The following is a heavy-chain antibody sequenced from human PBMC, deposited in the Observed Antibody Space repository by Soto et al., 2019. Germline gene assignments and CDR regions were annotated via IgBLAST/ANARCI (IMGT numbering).Heavy chain of an antibody. CDR1: GYTFTDYF. V-gene: IGHV1-2*02. CDR2: INPNTGDT. Sequence: QVQVVQSGAEVKKPGASLKVSCRASGYTFTDYFMHWVRQAPGQGLECMGWINPNTGDTKYAQKFQGRVTMTRDTSISTAYMEMSRLRSDETAIYYCARSNAVTTFGMGNYYYGMDVWGQGTTVTVSS. J-gene: IGHJ6*02. D-gene: IGHD3-3*01. CDR3: ARSNAVTTFGMGNYYYGMDV.